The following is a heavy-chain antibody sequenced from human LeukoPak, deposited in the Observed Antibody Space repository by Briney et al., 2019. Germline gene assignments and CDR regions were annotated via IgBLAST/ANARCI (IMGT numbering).Heavy chain of an antibody. CDR1: GFTVSSNY. CDR2: IYSGGST. CDR3: ARRLPSGYYDKFAFDI. Sequence: GGSLRLSCAASGFTVSSNYMSWVRQAPGKGLEWVSVIYSGGSTYYADSVKGRFTISRHNSKNTLYLQMNSLRAEDTAVYYCARRLPSGYYDKFAFDIWGQGTMVTVSS. V-gene: IGHV3-53*04. J-gene: IGHJ3*02. D-gene: IGHD3-22*01.